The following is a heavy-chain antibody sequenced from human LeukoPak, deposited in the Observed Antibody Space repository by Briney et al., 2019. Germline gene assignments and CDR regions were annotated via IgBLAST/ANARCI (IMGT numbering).Heavy chain of an antibody. D-gene: IGHD3-3*01. J-gene: IGHJ6*03. V-gene: IGHV4-61*02. CDR1: GGSISSGSYY. CDR3: AREDFWSRSYYYMDV. CDR2: VSVSGSF. Sequence: SETLSLTCTVSGGSISSGSYYWTWIRQPAGKGLEWIRRVSVSGSFNYYPSLKSRVSMSVDTSKNQFSLRLSSVTAADTAVYYCAREDFWSRSYYYMDVWGRGTTVTVSS.